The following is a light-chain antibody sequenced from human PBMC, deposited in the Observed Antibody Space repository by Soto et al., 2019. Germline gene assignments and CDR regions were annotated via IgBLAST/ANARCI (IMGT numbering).Light chain of an antibody. CDR2: AAS. Sequence: DIQLTQAPSFLSASVGDRVTITCRASQGISTYLVWYQQKPGKAPKLLIYAASTLQSGVPSRFSRSGSGTEFTHTISSLQPEDFETYYCQQLNSYPLSFGGGTKVEIK. V-gene: IGKV1-9*01. J-gene: IGKJ4*01. CDR3: QQLNSYPLS. CDR1: QGISTY.